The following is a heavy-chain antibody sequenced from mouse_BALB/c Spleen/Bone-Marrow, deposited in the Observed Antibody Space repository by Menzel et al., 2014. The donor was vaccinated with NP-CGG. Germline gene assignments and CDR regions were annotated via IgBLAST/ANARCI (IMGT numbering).Heavy chain of an antibody. CDR3: ASGSSSFAY. D-gene: IGHD1-1*01. CDR1: GYAFSSSW. CDR2: IYPGDGDT. Sequence: LVESGASVKISCNASGYAFSSSWMNWVKQRPGQGLEWIGRIYPGDGDTNYNGKFKGKATLTADKSSSTAYMQLSSLTSVDSAVYFCASGSSSFAYWGQGTLVTVSA. J-gene: IGHJ3*01. V-gene: IGHV1-82*01.